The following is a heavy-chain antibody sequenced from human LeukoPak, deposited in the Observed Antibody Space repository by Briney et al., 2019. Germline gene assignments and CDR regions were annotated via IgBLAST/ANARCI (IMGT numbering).Heavy chain of an antibody. Sequence: GGSLRLSCAASGFTFDDYAMHWVWQAPGKGLEWVSGISWNSGSIGYADSVKGRFTISRDNAKNSLYLQMNSLRAEDTALYYCAKALNPYDFWSGYSSWGQGTLVTVSS. CDR1: GFTFDDYA. J-gene: IGHJ4*02. CDR3: AKALNPYDFWSGYSS. D-gene: IGHD3-3*01. V-gene: IGHV3-9*01. CDR2: ISWNSGSI.